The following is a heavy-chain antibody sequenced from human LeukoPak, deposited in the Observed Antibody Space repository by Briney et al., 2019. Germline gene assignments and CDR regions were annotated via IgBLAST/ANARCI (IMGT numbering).Heavy chain of an antibody. Sequence: ASVKVSCKASGYTFTGYYMHWVRQAPGQGLEWMGWINPNSGGTNYAQKFQGRVTMTRDTSISTAYMELSRLRSDDTAVHYRVGGYPKGAFDYWGQGTLVTVSS. CDR2: INPNSGGT. CDR3: VGGYPKGAFDY. CDR1: GYTFTGYY. J-gene: IGHJ4*02. V-gene: IGHV1-2*02. D-gene: IGHD3-22*01.